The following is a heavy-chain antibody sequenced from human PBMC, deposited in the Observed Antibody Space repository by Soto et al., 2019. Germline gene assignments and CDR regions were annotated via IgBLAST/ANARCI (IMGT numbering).Heavy chain of an antibody. CDR3: AHRTYYHDTSAYAFDY. CDR2: IYWDDDK. J-gene: IGHJ4*02. D-gene: IGHD3-22*01. V-gene: IGHV2-5*02. Sequence: VSGPTLVNPTQTLTLTCTFSGFSLSLSGEGVGWIRQPPGKALEWLALIYWDDDKRYSPSLKSRLTITKDIIKNQVVLTMTNLDPVDTATYYCAHRTYYHDTSAYAFDYWGQGALVTVSS. CDR1: GFSLSLSGEG.